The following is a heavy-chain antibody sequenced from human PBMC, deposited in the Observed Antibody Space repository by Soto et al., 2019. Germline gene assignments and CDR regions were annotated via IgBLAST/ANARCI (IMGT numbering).Heavy chain of an antibody. D-gene: IGHD1-7*01. CDR1: GGSFTSNNW. CDR2: IYRTGST. J-gene: IGHJ4*02. Sequence: PSETLSLTCSVSGGSFTSNNWWTWVRQPPGQGLEWIGEIYRTGSTNYNPSLKSRVTISLDKSENQFSLKVTSLTAADTAVYYCASRDPGTSVDYWGQGTLVTVSS. CDR3: ASRDPGTSVDY. V-gene: IGHV4-4*02.